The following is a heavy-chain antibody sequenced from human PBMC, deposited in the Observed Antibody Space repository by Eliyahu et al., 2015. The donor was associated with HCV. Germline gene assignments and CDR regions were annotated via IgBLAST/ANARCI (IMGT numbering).Heavy chain of an antibody. CDR3: AKGLLPGTGLGFDS. D-gene: IGHD1-1*01. CDR1: GFSFSNYA. J-gene: IGHJ4*02. Sequence: EVQLVESGGGLVQPGGSLRLSCVASGFSFSNYAXHWVRQAPGKGLEWVSITTSSDGSSYYADSVKGRFTISRDNSKSTLYLQTSSLTAEDTAVYYCAKGLLPGTGLGFDSWGQGILVTVSS. CDR2: TTSSDGSS. V-gene: IGHV3-23*04.